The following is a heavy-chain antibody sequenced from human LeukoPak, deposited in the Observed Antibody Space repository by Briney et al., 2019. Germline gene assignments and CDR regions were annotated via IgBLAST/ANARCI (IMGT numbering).Heavy chain of an antibody. CDR1: GGSFSGYY. Sequence: NTSETLSLTCAVYGGSFSGYYWSWIRQPPGKGLEWIGEINHSGSTNYNPSLKSRVTISVDTSKNQFSLKLSSVTAADTAVYYCARHIPSRIAVAGAFDYWGQGTLVTVSS. CDR2: INHSGST. V-gene: IGHV4-34*01. CDR3: ARHIPSRIAVAGAFDY. D-gene: IGHD6-19*01. J-gene: IGHJ4*02.